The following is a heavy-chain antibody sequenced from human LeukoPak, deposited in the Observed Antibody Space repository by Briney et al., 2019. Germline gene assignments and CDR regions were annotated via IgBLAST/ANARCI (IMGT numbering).Heavy chain of an antibody. D-gene: IGHD5-12*01. CDR1: GGSINSSSYY. CDR3: ARGFLATVESRPPDY. Sequence: SETLSLTCTVSGGSINSSSYYWGWIRQPPGRGLEWIGSIDYSGYTYYNPSLKSRVTISVDTSKNQFSLKLSSVTAADTAVYFCARGFLATVESRPPDYWGQGTLVTVSS. V-gene: IGHV4-39*07. J-gene: IGHJ4*02. CDR2: IDYSGYT.